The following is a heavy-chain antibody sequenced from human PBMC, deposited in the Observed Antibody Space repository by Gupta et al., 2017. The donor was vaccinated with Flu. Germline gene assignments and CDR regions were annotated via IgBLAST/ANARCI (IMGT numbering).Heavy chain of an antibody. J-gene: IGHJ4*02. CDR1: GVTFSSYA. CDR2: IIPVFGQT. Sequence: QVQLVQSGAEVKKPGSSVKVSCKASGVTFSSYAINWVRQAPGQGLEWMGGIIPVFGQTNYAQKFQGRVTITADESTSTAYMELSSRRSEDTAVYYCARKGGGHCSGGTCYSFDYWGPGTLVTVSS. V-gene: IGHV1-69*01. CDR3: ARKGGGHCSGGTCYSFDY. D-gene: IGHD2-15*01.